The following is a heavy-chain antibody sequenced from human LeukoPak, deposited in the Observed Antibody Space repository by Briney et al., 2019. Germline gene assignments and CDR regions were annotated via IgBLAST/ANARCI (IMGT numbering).Heavy chain of an antibody. V-gene: IGHV4-34*01. CDR1: GGSFSGYY. D-gene: IGHD3-22*01. J-gene: IGHJ4*02. Sequence: PSETLPLTCAVYGGSFSGYYWSWIRQPPGKGLEWIGEINHSGSTNYNPSLKSRVTISVDTSKNQFSLKLSSVTAADTAVYYCARRRITMIARRTYFDYWGQGTLVTVSS. CDR3: ARRRITMIARRTYFDY. CDR2: INHSGST.